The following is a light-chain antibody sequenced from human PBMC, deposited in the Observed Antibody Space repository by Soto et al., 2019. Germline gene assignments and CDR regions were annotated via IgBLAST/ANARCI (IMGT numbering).Light chain of an antibody. CDR2: RNS. CDR3: AAWDDSLNVVV. CDR1: SSNIGGNT. V-gene: IGLV1-44*01. Sequence: QSVLTQPPSASGTPGQRVTISCSGSSSNIGGNTVNWYQQLPGTAPKLLIYRNSQRPSGVPDRFSGSKSFTSASLAISGLQSEDEADYYCAAWDDSLNVVVFGGGTKLTVL. J-gene: IGLJ2*01.